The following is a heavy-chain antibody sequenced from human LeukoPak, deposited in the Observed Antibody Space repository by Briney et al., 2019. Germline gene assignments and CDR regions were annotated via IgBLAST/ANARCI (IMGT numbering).Heavy chain of an antibody. CDR2: IFHTGNT. D-gene: IGHD6-19*01. V-gene: IGHV4-38-2*02. CDR1: GYSISSCYY. CDR3: ARDGGVAVSGPPGY. J-gene: IGHJ4*02. Sequence: SETLSLTCGVSGYSISSCYYWGWIRQPPGKGLEWIGSIFHTGNTYYNPSLKSRVTMSVDTSKNQFSLKLSSVTAADTAVYYCARDGGVAVSGPPGYWGQGTLVTVSS.